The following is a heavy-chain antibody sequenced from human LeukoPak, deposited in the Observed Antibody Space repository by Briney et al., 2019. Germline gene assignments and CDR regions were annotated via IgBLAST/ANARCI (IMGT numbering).Heavy chain of an antibody. CDR1: GGSISSHY. J-gene: IGHJ6*03. CDR2: IYYSGST. CDR3: ARVSPYYYYYYMDV. V-gene: IGHV4-59*11. Sequence: KASETLSLTCTVSGGSISSHYWSWLRQPPGKGLEWIGYIYYSGSTNYNPSLKSRVTISVDTSKNQFSLKLSSVTAADTAVYYCARVSPYYYYYYMDVWGKGTTVTVSS.